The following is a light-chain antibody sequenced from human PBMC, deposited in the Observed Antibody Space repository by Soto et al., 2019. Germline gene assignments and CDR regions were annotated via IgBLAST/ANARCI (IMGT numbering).Light chain of an antibody. CDR1: SSDVGSYNL. CDR2: EGN. Sequence: QSALTQPASVFGSPGQSITISCTGTSSDVGSYNLVSWYQQHPGKAPKLMIYEGNKRPSGFSNRFSGSKSANTASLTISGLQTEDEADYYCCSYAGTNTFVFGTGTKVTVL. V-gene: IGLV2-23*01. CDR3: CSYAGTNTFV. J-gene: IGLJ1*01.